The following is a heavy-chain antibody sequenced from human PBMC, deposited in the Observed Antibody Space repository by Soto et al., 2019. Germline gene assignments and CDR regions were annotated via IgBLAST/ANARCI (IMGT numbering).Heavy chain of an antibody. J-gene: IGHJ4*02. CDR2: VSDSGGST. D-gene: IGHD3-10*02. V-gene: IGHV3-23*01. CDR1: GFTFSSYA. CDR3: AKGSDPVRPYYFDY. Sequence: EVQLLESGGGLVQPGGSLRLSCAASGFTFSSYAMSWVRQAPGKGLEWVSAVSDSGGSTYYADSVKGRFTISRDNSKNTLYLQMNSLRAEDAAVYYCAKGSDPVRPYYFDYWGQGTLVTVSS.